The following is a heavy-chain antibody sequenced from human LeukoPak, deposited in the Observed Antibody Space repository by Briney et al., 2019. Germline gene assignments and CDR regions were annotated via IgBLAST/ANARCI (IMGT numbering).Heavy chain of an antibody. J-gene: IGHJ1*01. V-gene: IGHV3-53*01. CDR3: ARDSGYYGSGSPPIGYFQH. D-gene: IGHD3-10*01. CDR2: IYSGGST. Sequence: GGSLRLSCAASGFTVSSNYMSWVRQAPGKGLEWVSVIYSGGSTYYADSVKGRFTISRDNSKNTLYLQMNSLRAEDTAVYYCARDSGYYGSGSPPIGYFQHWGQGTLVTVSS. CDR1: GFTVSSNY.